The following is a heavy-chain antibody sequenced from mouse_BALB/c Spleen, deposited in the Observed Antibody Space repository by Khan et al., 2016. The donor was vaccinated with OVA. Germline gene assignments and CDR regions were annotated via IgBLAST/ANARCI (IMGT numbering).Heavy chain of an antibody. CDR3: AKGIWSYYFALDY. V-gene: IGHV2-6-5*01. J-gene: IGHJ4*01. CDR1: GFSLTDYG. D-gene: IGHD1-1*02. Sequence: VQLVESGPGLVAPSQNLSITCTVSGFSLTDYGVSWIRQPPGKGLEGLGVIWGGGNTYYNSALKSRLSIRKDNSKSQVFLKMNSLQTADTAMYCCAKGIWSYYFALDYWGQGTSVTVSS. CDR2: IWGGGNT.